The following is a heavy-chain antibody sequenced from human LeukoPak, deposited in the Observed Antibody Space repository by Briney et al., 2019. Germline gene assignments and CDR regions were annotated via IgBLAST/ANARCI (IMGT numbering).Heavy chain of an antibody. V-gene: IGHV3-73*01. Sequence: PGGSLRLSCAASGFTFSGSAMHWVRQASGKGLEWVGRIRSKANSYATAYAASVKGRFTISRDDSKNTAYLQMNSLKTEDTAVYYCTRPIRFYYDSNPLGYWGQGTLVTVSS. CDR3: TRPIRFYYDSNPLGY. CDR1: GFTFSGSA. CDR2: IRSKANSYAT. D-gene: IGHD3-22*01. J-gene: IGHJ4*02.